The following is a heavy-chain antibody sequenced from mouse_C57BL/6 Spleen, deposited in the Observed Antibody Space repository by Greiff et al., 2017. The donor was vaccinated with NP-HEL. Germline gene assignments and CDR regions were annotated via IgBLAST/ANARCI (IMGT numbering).Heavy chain of an antibody. D-gene: IGHD2-1*01. J-gene: IGHJ2*01. Sequence: VQLQQSGAELVRPGASVKLSCKASGYTFTDYYINWVKQRPGQGLEWIARIYPGSGNTYYNEKFKGKATLTAEKSSSTAYMQLSSLTSEDSAVYFCARLDYYGTSFDYWGQGTTLPVSS. CDR3: ARLDYYGTSFDY. V-gene: IGHV1-76*01. CDR1: GYTFTDYY. CDR2: IYPGSGNT.